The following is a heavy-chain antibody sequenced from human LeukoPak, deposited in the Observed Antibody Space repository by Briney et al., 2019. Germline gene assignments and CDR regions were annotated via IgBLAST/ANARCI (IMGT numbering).Heavy chain of an antibody. V-gene: IGHV1-69*05. CDR1: GGTFSSYA. J-gene: IGHJ4*02. D-gene: IGHD5-18*01. Sequence: SVKVSCKASGGTFSSYAISWVRQAPGQGLEWMGGIIPIFGTANYAQKFQGRVTITRNTSISTAYMELSSLRSEDTAVYYCARVDTAMGYHYWGQGTLVTVSS. CDR3: ARVDTAMGYHY. CDR2: IIPIFGTA.